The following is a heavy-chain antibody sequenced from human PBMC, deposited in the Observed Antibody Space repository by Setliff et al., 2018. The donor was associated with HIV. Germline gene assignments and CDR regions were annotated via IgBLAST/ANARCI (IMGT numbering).Heavy chain of an antibody. CDR2: ISSNGGST. Sequence: GGSLRLSCAASGFTFSSYAMHWVRQAPGKGLEYVSAISSNGGSTYYANSVKGRFTISRDNSKNTLYLQMGSLRAEDMAVYYCAKAVIVVIPAAIFDYWGQGTLVTVSS. J-gene: IGHJ4*02. CDR1: GFTFSSYA. D-gene: IGHD2-2*01. CDR3: AKAVIVVIPAAIFDY. V-gene: IGHV3-64*01.